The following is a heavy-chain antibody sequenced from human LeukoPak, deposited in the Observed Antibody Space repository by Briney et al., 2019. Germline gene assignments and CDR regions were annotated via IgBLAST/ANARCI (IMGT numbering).Heavy chain of an antibody. Sequence: GGSLRLSCAASGFTFSSYAITWVRQAPGKGLEWVSAISGSGGSTYYADSVEGRFTISRDNSKNTLYLQMNSLRAEDTAVYYCAKDQIQVVASYYFDYWGQGTLVTVSS. V-gene: IGHV3-23*01. D-gene: IGHD2-2*01. CDR1: GFTFSSYA. J-gene: IGHJ4*02. CDR3: AKDQIQVVASYYFDY. CDR2: ISGSGGST.